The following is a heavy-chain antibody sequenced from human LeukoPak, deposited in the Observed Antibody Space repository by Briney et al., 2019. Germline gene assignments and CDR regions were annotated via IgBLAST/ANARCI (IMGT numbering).Heavy chain of an antibody. CDR3: AREFKIVVVPAATSYFDY. CDR1: GYTLTELS. CDR2: INPNSGGT. J-gene: IGHJ4*02. V-gene: IGHV1-2*02. D-gene: IGHD2-2*01. Sequence: GASVTVSCKVSGYTLTELSMHWVRQAPGKGLEGMGCINPNSGGTNYAQRFQGRVTMTRDTSISTAYMELSRLRSDDTAVYYCAREFKIVVVPAATSYFDYWGQGTLVTVSS.